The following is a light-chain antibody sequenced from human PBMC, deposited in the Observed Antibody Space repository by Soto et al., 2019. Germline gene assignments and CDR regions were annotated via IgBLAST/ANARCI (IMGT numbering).Light chain of an antibody. J-gene: IGKJ4*01. V-gene: IGKV1-9*01. CDR2: SAS. CDR1: HGISTY. CDR3: QHLNSYPPSLT. Sequence: DIQLTQSPSFLSASVGARVTITCRASHGISTYLAWYQQSPGNAPKLLIYSASALQNGVPSRFSGSESGTDFTLTITDLQPEDCATYYCQHLNSYPPSLTFGGGTKVEIK.